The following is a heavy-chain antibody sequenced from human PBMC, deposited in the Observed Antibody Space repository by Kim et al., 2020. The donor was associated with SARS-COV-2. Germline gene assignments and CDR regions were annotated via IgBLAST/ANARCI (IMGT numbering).Heavy chain of an antibody. CDR3: ARVPAGGGY. Sequence: GTADYAQKFQGRVTITADESTRTAYMELSSLRSEDTAVYYCARVPAGGGYWGQGTLVTVSS. J-gene: IGHJ4*02. CDR2: GTA. D-gene: IGHD6-19*01. V-gene: IGHV1-69*01.